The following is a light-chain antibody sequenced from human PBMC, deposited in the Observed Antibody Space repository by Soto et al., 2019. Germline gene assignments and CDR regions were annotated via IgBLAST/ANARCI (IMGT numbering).Light chain of an antibody. CDR2: KAS. J-gene: IGKJ2*01. V-gene: IGKV1-5*03. Sequence: DIQMTQSPSTLSASVGDRVTITCRASQSISSWLAWYQQKPGKVPKLLIYKASTLESGVPSRFSGRGSGTEFTLTISSLQPDDFATYYCQQYNGYSETFGQGTKLEIK. CDR3: QQYNGYSET. CDR1: QSISSW.